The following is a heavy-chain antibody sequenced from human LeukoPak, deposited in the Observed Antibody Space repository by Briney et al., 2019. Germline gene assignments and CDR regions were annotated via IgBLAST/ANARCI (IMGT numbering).Heavy chain of an antibody. J-gene: IGHJ4*02. V-gene: IGHV4-4*09. CDR2: IYTSGST. Sequence: SETLSLTCTVSGGSISSYYWSWIRQPPGKGLEWIGYIYTSGSTNYNPSLKSRVTMSVDTSKNQFSLKLSSVTAADTAVYYCARVWYSSGWYYFDYWGQGTLVTVSS. CDR1: GGSISSYY. CDR3: ARVWYSSGWYYFDY. D-gene: IGHD6-19*01.